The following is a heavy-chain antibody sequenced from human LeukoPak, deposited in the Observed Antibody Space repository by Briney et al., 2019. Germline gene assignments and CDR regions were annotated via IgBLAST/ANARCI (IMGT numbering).Heavy chain of an antibody. CDR3: ARYPLSYSSNWHYYFDY. CDR1: GYTFTNYY. J-gene: IGHJ4*02. D-gene: IGHD6-13*01. Sequence: ASVKVSCKASGYTFTNYYIHWVRQAPGQGLEWTGIINPSGGSTSYAQKFQGRVTMTRDTSTSTVYMELSSLRSEDTAVYYCARYPLSYSSNWHYYFDYWGQGTLLTVSS. V-gene: IGHV1-46*01. CDR2: INPSGGST.